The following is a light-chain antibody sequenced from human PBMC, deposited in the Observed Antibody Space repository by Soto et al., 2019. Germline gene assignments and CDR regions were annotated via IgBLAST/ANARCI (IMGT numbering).Light chain of an antibody. V-gene: IGLV2-14*01. CDR2: EVT. Sequence: QSVLTQPASVSGPPGQSITISCTVTINDIGIYNYVSWFQHHPGKAPKLIIYEVTNRPSGVSDRFSGSKSDNTASLTISGLQAEDEADYYCSSYTISSTWVFGGGTK. CDR1: INDIGIYNY. CDR3: SSYTISSTWV. J-gene: IGLJ3*02.